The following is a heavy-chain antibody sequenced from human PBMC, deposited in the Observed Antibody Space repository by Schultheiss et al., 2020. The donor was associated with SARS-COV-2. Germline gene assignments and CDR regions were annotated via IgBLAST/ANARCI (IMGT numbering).Heavy chain of an antibody. J-gene: IGHJ4*02. D-gene: IGHD1-14*01. CDR1: GFTVSSNY. CDR2: IYSGGST. Sequence: GGSLRLSCAASGFTVSSNYMSWVRQAPGKGLEWVSVIYSGGSTYCADSVKGRFTVSRDNSKNTLYLQMNSLRAEDTALYYCAKENNTGALFDYWGQGTLVTISS. V-gene: IGHV3-53*01. CDR3: AKENNTGALFDY.